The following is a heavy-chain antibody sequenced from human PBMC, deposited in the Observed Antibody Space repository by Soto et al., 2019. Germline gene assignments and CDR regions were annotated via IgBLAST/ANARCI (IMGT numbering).Heavy chain of an antibody. CDR1: GGSISSYY. CDR2: IYYSGTT. D-gene: IGHD3-16*02. J-gene: IGHJ4*02. Sequence: QVQLQESGPGLVKPSETLSLTCTVSGGSISSYYWSWIRQPPGKGLEWIGYIYYSGTTNYNPSLMRRVTISVGTSKDQFVLKLSSVTAADTAVYYCARLGSKGDYIWGSYRGYFDYWGQGTLVTVSS. CDR3: ARLGSKGDYIWGSYRGYFDY. V-gene: IGHV4-59*01.